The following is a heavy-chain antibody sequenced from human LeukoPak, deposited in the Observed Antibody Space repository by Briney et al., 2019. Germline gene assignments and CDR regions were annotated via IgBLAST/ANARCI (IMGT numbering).Heavy chain of an antibody. V-gene: IGHV1-18*01. CDR2: ISAYNGNT. J-gene: IGHJ6*03. CDR3: ARVGSSGWYDPLNYYYMDV. D-gene: IGHD6-19*01. Sequence: ASVKVSCKASGYTFTSYGISWVRQAPGQGLEWMGWISAYNGNTNYAQKLQGRVTMTTDTSTSTAYMELRSLRSDDTAVYYCARVGSSGWYDPLNYYYMDVWGKGTTVTVSS. CDR1: GYTFTSYG.